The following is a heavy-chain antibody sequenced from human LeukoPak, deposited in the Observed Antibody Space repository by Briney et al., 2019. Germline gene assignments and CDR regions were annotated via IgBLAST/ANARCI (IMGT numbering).Heavy chain of an antibody. CDR2: IYYSGST. D-gene: IGHD2-15*01. V-gene: IGHV4-39*01. Sequence: KSSETLSLTCTVSSGSISSSSYYWGWIRQPPGKGLEWIGSIYYSGSTYYNPSLKSRVTISVDTSKNQFSLKLSSVTAADTAVYYCARHFRAAPFDYWGQGTLVTVSS. CDR3: ARHFRAAPFDY. CDR1: SGSISSSSYY. J-gene: IGHJ4*02.